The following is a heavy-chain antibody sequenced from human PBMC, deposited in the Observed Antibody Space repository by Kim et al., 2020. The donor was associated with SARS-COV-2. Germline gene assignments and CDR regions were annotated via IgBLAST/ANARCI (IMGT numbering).Heavy chain of an antibody. J-gene: IGHJ5*01. CDR1: GGSIISTSYY. Sequence: SETLSLTCTVSGGSIISTSYYWGWIRQPPGEKMEWIGSMYYTGSTYYNPSLKSRVALSVDTSRNQFSLKLTSVSAADTAVYYCARSWFGELFTGCFASWG. V-gene: IGHV4-39*01. CDR2: MYYTGST. CDR3: ARSWFGELFTGCFAS. D-gene: IGHD3-10*01.